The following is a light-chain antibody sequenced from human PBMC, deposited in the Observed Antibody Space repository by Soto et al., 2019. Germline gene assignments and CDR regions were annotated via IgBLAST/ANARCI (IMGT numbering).Light chain of an antibody. Sequence: EIVLTQSPGTLSLSPGERATLSCRASQSVISTYLAWYQQKPGQAPRLLIYGASSRATGIPDRFSGSGSGTDFTLTISSLEPEDFAVYYCQHYGNSLWTFGQGTKVEIK. CDR1: QSVISTY. CDR2: GAS. J-gene: IGKJ1*01. V-gene: IGKV3-20*01. CDR3: QHYGNSLWT.